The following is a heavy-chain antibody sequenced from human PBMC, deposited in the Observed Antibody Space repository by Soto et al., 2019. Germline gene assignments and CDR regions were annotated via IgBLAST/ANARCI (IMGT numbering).Heavy chain of an antibody. CDR2: ARNEPSARTT. Sequence: QLVESGGGLVQPGGSLRLSCVASGFTFSDHHMEWVRQAPGKGLEWIGRARNEPSARTTQHAASVRGRFTTSRGDSWILLFLQMDSLKPEHGPVSSCVSSRPGGLFHYWGQGPLFPVSP. D-gene: IGHD3-16*01. CDR1: GFTFSDHH. CDR3: VSSRPGGLFHY. V-gene: IGHV3-72*01. J-gene: IGHJ4*02.